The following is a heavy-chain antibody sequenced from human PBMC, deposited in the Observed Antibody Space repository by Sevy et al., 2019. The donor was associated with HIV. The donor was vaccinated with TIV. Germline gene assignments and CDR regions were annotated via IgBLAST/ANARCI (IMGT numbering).Heavy chain of an antibody. CDR3: AKYRWDTTSPSRALDF. CDR1: GFTLSNCN. CDR2: IRSGHDTI. J-gene: IGHJ4*02. D-gene: IGHD1-26*01. V-gene: IGHV3-48*02. Sequence: GGSLRLSCAASGFTLSNCNMNWVRQAAGKGLQSISYIRSGHDTIYYAQSVKGRFTFSRDNAKNSLYLQMDSLTDEDTAVYYCAKYRWDTTSPSRALDFWGQGTLVSVSS.